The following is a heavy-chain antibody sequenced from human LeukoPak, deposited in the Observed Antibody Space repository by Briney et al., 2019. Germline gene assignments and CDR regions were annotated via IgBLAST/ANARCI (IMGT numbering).Heavy chain of an antibody. CDR2: IYSGGST. J-gene: IGHJ4*02. CDR3: ARLYSGYGGYFDY. V-gene: IGHV3-53*01. CDR1: GFTVSSNY. D-gene: IGHD5-12*01. Sequence: GGSLRLSCAASGFTVSSNYMSWVRQAPGKGLEWVSVIYSGGSTYYADSVKGRFTISRDNSKNTLYLQMNSLRAEDTAVYYCARLYSGYGGYFDYWGQGTLVTVSS.